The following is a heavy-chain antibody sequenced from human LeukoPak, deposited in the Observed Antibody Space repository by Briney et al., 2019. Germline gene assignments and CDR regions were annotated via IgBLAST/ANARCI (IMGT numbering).Heavy chain of an antibody. D-gene: IGHD4-17*01. CDR1: GFTFSIYA. J-gene: IGHJ4*02. CDR3: AKDGDYGDFDY. Sequence: ETGGSLRLSCAASGFTFSIYAMSWVRQTPGKGLEWVSAISGNGGSTFYADSVKGRFSVSRDNSKNALYLQMNRLRGEDTAVYYCAKDGDYGDFDYWGQGTLVTVSS. V-gene: IGHV3-23*01. CDR2: ISGNGGST.